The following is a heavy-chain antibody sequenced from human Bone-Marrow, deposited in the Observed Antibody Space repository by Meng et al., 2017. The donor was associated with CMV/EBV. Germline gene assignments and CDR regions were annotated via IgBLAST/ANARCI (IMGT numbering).Heavy chain of an antibody. Sequence: SETLSLTCAVYGGSFSGYYWSWIRQPPGKGLEWIGEINHSGSTYYNPSLKSRVTISVDTSKNQFSLKLSSVTAADTAVYYCARAHYYDSSGYYGDAFDIWGQGTMVTFSS. D-gene: IGHD3-22*01. CDR2: INHSGST. CDR1: GGSFSGYY. V-gene: IGHV4-34*01. J-gene: IGHJ3*02. CDR3: ARAHYYDSSGYYGDAFDI.